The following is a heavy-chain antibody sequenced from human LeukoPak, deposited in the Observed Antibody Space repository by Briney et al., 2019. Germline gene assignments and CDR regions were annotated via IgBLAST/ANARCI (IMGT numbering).Heavy chain of an antibody. Sequence: SETLSLTCTVSGGSISSSSYYWGWIRQPPGKGLEWIGSINYSGSTFYNPSLKSRVTISVDTSKNQFSLKLSSVTAADTAVYYCARESGSSGYYSYWYFDLWGRGTLVTVSS. CDR3: ARESGSSGYYSYWYFDL. V-gene: IGHV4-39*07. CDR2: INYSGST. CDR1: GGSISSSSYY. J-gene: IGHJ2*01. D-gene: IGHD3-22*01.